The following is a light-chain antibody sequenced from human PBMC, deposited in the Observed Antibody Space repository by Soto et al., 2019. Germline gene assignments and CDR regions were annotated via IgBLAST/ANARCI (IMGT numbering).Light chain of an antibody. CDR1: QSISFW. V-gene: IGKV1-5*03. CDR2: KAS. CDR3: QQYNSYPMT. Sequence: DIQMTQSPSTLSASVGDRVTITCRASQSISFWLAWYQQKQGKAPKLLIFKASSLESGVPSRFSGSGSGTELTITISSLQPDDCETYYCQQYNSYPMTFGQGTRLEIK. J-gene: IGKJ5*01.